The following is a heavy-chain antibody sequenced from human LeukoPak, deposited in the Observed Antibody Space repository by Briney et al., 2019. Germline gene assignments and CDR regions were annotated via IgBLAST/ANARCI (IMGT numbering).Heavy chain of an antibody. Sequence: PGGSLRLSCAASGFTFSSYWMHWVRQAPGKGLVWVSRINNDGRSTNYADSVKGRFTISRDNAKNTLYLQMNSLRAEDTAVYYCARPTKEGSSWYWWFDPWGQGTLVTVSS. J-gene: IGHJ5*02. CDR2: INNDGRST. CDR1: GFTFSSYW. CDR3: ARPTKEGSSWYWWFDP. V-gene: IGHV3-74*01. D-gene: IGHD6-13*01.